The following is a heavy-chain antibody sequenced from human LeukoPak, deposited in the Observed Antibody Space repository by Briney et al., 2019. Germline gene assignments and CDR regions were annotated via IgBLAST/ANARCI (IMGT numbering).Heavy chain of an antibody. CDR1: GYTFSTYD. V-gene: IGHV1-8*02. D-gene: IGHD3-10*01. Sequence: ASVKVSCKASGYTFSTYDINWVRQATGQGLEWMGWMNPNSGNTGYAQKFQGRVTMTRNTSISTAYMELSSLRSEDTAVYYCARGNYYGSGSYPDYWGQGTLVTVSS. CDR3: ARGNYYGSGSYPDY. CDR2: MNPNSGNT. J-gene: IGHJ4*02.